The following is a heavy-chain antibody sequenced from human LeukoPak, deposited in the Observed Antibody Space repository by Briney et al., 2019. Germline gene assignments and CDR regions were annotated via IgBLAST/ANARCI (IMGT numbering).Heavy chain of an antibody. J-gene: IGHJ3*02. CDR2: ISSSGRLT. D-gene: IGHD2-15*01. V-gene: IGHV3-48*03. CDR3: VSYCGGSCNGAFDI. Sequence: GGSLRLACAASGFAFRTYEMNWVRQAPGKGLEWVSYISSSGRLTYYVDSVKGRFTISKDNAKNSLYLQMNSLRAEDTAIYYCVSYCGGSCNGAFDIWGQGTMVTVSS. CDR1: GFAFRTYE.